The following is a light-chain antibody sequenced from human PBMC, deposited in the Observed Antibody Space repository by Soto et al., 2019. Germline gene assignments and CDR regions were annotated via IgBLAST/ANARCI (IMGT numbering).Light chain of an antibody. CDR3: QQYGSSPPKFT. CDR2: GAS. Sequence: EIVLTQSPGTLSLSPGERATLSCRASQSVSSSYLAWYQQKPGQAPRLLIYGASSRATGIPDRFSGSGSVTDVTLTISRLEPEDFAVYYCQQYGSSPPKFTFGRGTKVDIK. J-gene: IGKJ3*01. CDR1: QSVSSSY. V-gene: IGKV3-20*01.